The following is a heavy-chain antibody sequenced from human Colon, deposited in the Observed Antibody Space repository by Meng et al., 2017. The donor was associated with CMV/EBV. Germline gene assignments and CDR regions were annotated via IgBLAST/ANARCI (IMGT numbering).Heavy chain of an antibody. V-gene: IGHV4-34*01. Sequence: FSGYYWSWIRQPPGKGVEWSGEINHSGSTNYNPSLKSRVTISVDTSKNHFSLKLTSVTAADTAVYYCAGGTPRYYYASGSYYTPPDYWGQGTLVTVSS. J-gene: IGHJ4*02. D-gene: IGHD3-10*01. CDR1: FSGYY. CDR2: INHSGST. CDR3: AGGTPRYYYASGSYYTPPDY.